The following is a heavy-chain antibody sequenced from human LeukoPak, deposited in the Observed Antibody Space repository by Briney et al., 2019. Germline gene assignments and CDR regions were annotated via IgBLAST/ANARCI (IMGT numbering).Heavy chain of an antibody. V-gene: IGHV4-59*08. CDR3: ARHISSGWYRY. CDR2: IYTSGST. D-gene: IGHD6-19*01. Sequence: PSETLSLTCAVYGGSFSDYYWSWIRQPPGKGLEWIGRIYTSGSTNYNPSLKSRVTISVDTSKNQFSLKLSSVTAADTAVYYCARHISSGWYRYWGQGTLVTVSS. CDR1: GGSFSDYY. J-gene: IGHJ4*02.